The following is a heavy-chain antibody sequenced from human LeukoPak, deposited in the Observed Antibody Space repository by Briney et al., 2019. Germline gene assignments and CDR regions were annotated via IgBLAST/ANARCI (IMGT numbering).Heavy chain of an antibody. CDR3: ARDQDEYSRYYYYGMDV. D-gene: IGHD6-6*01. J-gene: IGHJ6*02. V-gene: IGHV3-33*01. Sequence: GGSLRLSCAASGFTFSSYGMHWVRQAPGKGLEWVAVIWYDGSNKYYADSVKGRFTTSRGNSKNTLYLQMNSLRAEDTAVYYCARDQDEYSRYYYYGMDVWGQGTTVTVSS. CDR1: GFTFSSYG. CDR2: IWYDGSNK.